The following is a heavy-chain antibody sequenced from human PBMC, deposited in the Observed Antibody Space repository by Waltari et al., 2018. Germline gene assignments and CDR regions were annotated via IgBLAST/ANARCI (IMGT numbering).Heavy chain of an antibody. V-gene: IGHV4-39*07. CDR3: AXNNXHXFDP. CDR1: XGSXSSSSYY. CDR2: IYXSGST. D-gene: IGHD2-8*01. J-gene: IGHJ5*02. Sequence: QLQLQESGPGLVKPSETLSLTCXXSXGSXSSSSYYWGWIRQPPGKGLEWIGSIYXSGSTYYNPSLKSRVTISVDTSKNQFSLKLSSVTAAXTAVYYCAXNNXHXFDPWGQGTLVTXXS.